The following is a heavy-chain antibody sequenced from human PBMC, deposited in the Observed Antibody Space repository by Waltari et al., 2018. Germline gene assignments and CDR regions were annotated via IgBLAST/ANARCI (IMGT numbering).Heavy chain of an antibody. V-gene: IGHV3-15*01. CDR1: AFRFKPAW. J-gene: IGHJ4*01. CDR2: IKSQSDGATT. Sequence: EVPMADSGGGSMKPGDSLRLSCVAPAFRFKPAWLTWVRQAPGMGLEWVGRIKSQSDGATTDVAASVRGRFSISRDDSQNMVFLQMNSLRTEDTALYYCTTLDALWGGWGHGTLVTVSS. D-gene: IGHD7-27*01. CDR3: TTLDALWGG.